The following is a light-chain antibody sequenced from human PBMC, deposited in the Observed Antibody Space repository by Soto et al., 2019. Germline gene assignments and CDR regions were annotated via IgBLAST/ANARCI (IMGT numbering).Light chain of an antibody. J-gene: IGKJ5*01. CDR2: AAS. V-gene: IGKV1-39*01. CDR3: QQSYSTLIT. Sequence: DIQMTQSPSSLSASVGDRVTITCRASQSISSYLNWYQQKPGKAPKLLIYAASSLQSGVPSRFSGSGSGTDFTLTISSLQPEDVATYYCQQSYSTLITVGQGTRREIK. CDR1: QSISSY.